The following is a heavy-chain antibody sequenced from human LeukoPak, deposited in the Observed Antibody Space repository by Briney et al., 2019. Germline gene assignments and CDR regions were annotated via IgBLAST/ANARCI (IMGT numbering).Heavy chain of an antibody. D-gene: IGHD3-3*01. V-gene: IGHV3-13*01. CDR3: ARGSPWSYYYMDV. J-gene: IGHJ6*03. Sequence: GGSLRLSCAASGFDFSNFDFHWVRQLRGKGLEWVSHIDTAGGTYYPGSVKGRFTISRANAKKSLYLQMHNLRVGDTALYFCARGSPWSYYYMDVWGVGTAVSVS. CDR1: GFDFSNFD. CDR2: IDTAGGT.